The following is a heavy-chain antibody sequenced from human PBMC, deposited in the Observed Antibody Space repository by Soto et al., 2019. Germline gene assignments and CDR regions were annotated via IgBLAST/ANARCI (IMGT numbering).Heavy chain of an antibody. CDR2: IVVGSGNT. V-gene: IGHV1-58*02. CDR1: GFTFTSSA. Sequence: QMQLVQSGPEVKKPGTSVKVSCKASGFTFTSSAMQWVRQARGQRLEWIGWIVVGSGNTNYAQKFQERVTITRDMSTSTAYMELSSLRAEDTAVYYCAAEIYGGNRYYSYGMDVWGQGTTVTVSS. D-gene: IGHD4-17*01. CDR3: AAEIYGGNRYYSYGMDV. J-gene: IGHJ6*02.